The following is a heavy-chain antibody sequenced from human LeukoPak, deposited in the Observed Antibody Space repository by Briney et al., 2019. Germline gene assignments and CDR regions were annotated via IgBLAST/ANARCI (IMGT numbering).Heavy chain of an antibody. D-gene: IGHD4-17*01. Sequence: PSETLSLTCTVSGGSISSGGYYWSWIRQHPGKGLEWIGYIYYSGTTYYNPSLKSRFTISVDTSKNQFSLKLSSVTAADTAVYYCARVGYGDYGGHDAFDIWGQGTMVTVSS. CDR1: GGSISSGGYY. V-gene: IGHV4-31*03. J-gene: IGHJ3*02. CDR2: IYYSGTT. CDR3: ARVGYGDYGGHDAFDI.